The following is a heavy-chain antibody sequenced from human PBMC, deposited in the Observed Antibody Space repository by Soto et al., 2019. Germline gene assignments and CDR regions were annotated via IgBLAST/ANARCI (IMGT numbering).Heavy chain of an antibody. D-gene: IGHD6-6*01. CDR3: ARTPSSSSNWFDP. CDR2: INPNSGGT. J-gene: IGHJ5*02. V-gene: IGHV1-2*04. Sequence: ASVKVSCKASGYTFTGYYMHWVLQALGQGLEWMGWINPNSGGTNYAQKFQGWVTMTRDTSISTAYMELSRLRSDDTAVYYCARTPSSSSNWFDPWGQGTLVTVSS. CDR1: GYTFTGYY.